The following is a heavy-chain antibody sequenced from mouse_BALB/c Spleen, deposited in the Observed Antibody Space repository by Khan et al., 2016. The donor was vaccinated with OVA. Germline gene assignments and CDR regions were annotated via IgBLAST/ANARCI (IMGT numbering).Heavy chain of an antibody. CDR3: ARSGGNFHWYFDV. CDR2: ISSGSSTI. Sequence: EVQLVESGGGLVQPGGSRKLSCAASGFTFSSFGMHWVRQAPKKGLEWVACISSGSSTIYYVDTVKGRFTISRDNPKNTLFLQMTSLRSEDTAMYYCARSGGNFHWYFDVWGAGTSVTVSS. J-gene: IGHJ1*01. CDR1: GFTFSSFG. V-gene: IGHV5-17*02. D-gene: IGHD2-1*01.